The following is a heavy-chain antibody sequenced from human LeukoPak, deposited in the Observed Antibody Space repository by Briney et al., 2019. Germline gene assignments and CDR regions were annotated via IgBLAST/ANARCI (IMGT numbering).Heavy chain of an antibody. J-gene: IGHJ4*02. Sequence: GGSLRLSCAASGFAFSSYGMHWVRQAPGKGLEWVSSISISSSYIYYADSVKGRFTISRDNAKNSLYLQMNSLRAEDTAVYFCARSDYCGGDCYSSLSNYWGQGTLVTVSS. CDR3: ARSDYCGGDCYSSLSNY. D-gene: IGHD2-21*02. CDR1: GFAFSSYG. CDR2: ISISSSYI. V-gene: IGHV3-21*01.